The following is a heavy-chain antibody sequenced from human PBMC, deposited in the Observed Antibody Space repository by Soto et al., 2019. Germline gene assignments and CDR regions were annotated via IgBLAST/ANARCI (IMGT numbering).Heavy chain of an antibody. J-gene: IGHJ5*02. CDR3: ARGPVLGSGLDWFDP. V-gene: IGHV4-59*01. Sequence: SETLSLTCTFSGCSISSYYWSWIRQPPGKGLEWIGYIYYSGSTNYNPSLKSRVTISVDTSKNQFSLRLSSVTAADTAVYYCARGPVLGSGLDWFDPWGQGTLVTVSS. CDR2: IYYSGST. D-gene: IGHD3-10*01. CDR1: GCSISSYY.